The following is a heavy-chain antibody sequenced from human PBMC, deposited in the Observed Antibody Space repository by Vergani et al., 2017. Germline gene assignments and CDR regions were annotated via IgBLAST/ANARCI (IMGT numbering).Heavy chain of an antibody. Sequence: QVQLVESGGGEVQPGRSLRLSCSAAGFLFSDYGVHWVRQAPGKGLEWVSVISYDGNKKNYADSVKGRFTISRDNSKNTLYLEMNALRAEDTAVYYCARDFLTRVTTLDYYYMGVLGKGTTVTVSS. CDR1: GFLFSDYG. J-gene: IGHJ6*03. CDR2: ISYDGNKK. CDR3: ARDFLTRVTTLDYYYMGV. V-gene: IGHV3-30*03. D-gene: IGHD1-1*01.